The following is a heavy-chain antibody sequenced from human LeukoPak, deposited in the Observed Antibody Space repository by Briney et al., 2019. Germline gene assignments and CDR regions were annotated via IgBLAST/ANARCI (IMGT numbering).Heavy chain of an antibody. CDR3: ARSSGYSSSGGLNWFDT. CDR2: IYYSGST. V-gene: IGHV4-39*01. D-gene: IGHD6-13*01. CDR1: GGPISSSSYY. Sequence: PSETPSLPCPVSGGPISSSSYYWGWVRRPPGKGLEWVGGIYYSGSTYYNPSLKSRVTISVDTSKNQFSLKLSSVTAADTAVYYCARSSGYSSSGGLNWFDTWGQGTLVTVSS. J-gene: IGHJ5*02.